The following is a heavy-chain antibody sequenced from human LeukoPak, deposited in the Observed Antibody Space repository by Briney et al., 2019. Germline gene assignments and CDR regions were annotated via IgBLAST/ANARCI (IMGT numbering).Heavy chain of an antibody. J-gene: IGHJ4*02. CDR2: TYYRSKWYN. Sequence: SQTLSLTCAISGDSVSSNVAAWNWIRQSPSRGLEWLGRTYYRSKWYNDYAVSVKSRITINPDTSKNQFSLQLNSVTPENTAVYYCVSDGAGGLDYFDYWGQGNLVTVSS. CDR1: GDSVSSNVAA. D-gene: IGHD3-16*01. V-gene: IGHV6-1*01. CDR3: VSDGAGGLDYFDY.